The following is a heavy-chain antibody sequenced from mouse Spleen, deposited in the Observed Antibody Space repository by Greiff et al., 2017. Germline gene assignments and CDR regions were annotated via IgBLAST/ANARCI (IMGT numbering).Heavy chain of an antibody. V-gene: IGHV1-69*01. CDR2: IDPSDSYT. D-gene: IGHD2-14*01. CDR1: GYTFTSYW. CDR3: ARGDYRYEGY. J-gene: IGHJ2*01. Sequence: VQLQQPGAELVMPGASVKLSCKASGYTFTSYWMHWVKQRPGQGLEWIGEIDPSDSYTNYNQKFKGKATLTVDKSSSTAYMQLSSLTSEDSAVYYCARGDYRYEGYWGQGTTLTVSS.